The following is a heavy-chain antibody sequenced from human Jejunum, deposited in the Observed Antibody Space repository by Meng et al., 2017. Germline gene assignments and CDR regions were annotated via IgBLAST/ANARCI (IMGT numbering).Heavy chain of an antibody. D-gene: IGHD3-3*01. V-gene: IGHV3-15*02. CDR2: SVGRGEAI. Sequence: EVYVAGLGGALVKPGGTLVLSCEGSGINSFFDAWMSWVRQVPGQGLGWVGRSVGRGEAIDYATPVRGRFFISRDDSKNTIYLEMSSLKTEDTAVYYCIWMTTTTTVDFWGQGTLVTVSS. CDR1: GINSFFDAW. CDR3: IWMTTTTTVDF. J-gene: IGHJ4*02.